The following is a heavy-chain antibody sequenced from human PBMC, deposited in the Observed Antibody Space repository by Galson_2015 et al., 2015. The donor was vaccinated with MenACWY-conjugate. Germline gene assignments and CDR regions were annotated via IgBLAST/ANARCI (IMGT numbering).Heavy chain of an antibody. V-gene: IGHV4-39*07. D-gene: IGHD2-2*01. CDR2: IYYSGST. J-gene: IGHJ3*02. CDR3: ARDRGEVVPAAMNAFDI. Sequence: LSLTCTVSGGSIRSSSYYWGWIRQPPGTGLEWIGSIYYSGSTYYNPSLKSRVTISVDTSKNQFSLKLSSVTAADTAVYYCARDRGEVVPAAMNAFDIWGQGTMVTVSS. CDR1: GGSIRSSSYY.